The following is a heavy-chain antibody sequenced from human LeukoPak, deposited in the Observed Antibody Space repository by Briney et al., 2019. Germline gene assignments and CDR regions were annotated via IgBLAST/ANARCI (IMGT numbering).Heavy chain of an antibody. Sequence: GGSLRLSCAASGFTFSSYAMNWVRQAPGKGLEWVSGISPSGGTTYYADSVQGRFTISRDNSKDTLYLQMNSLGVEDTAVYYCAKDLGDYIYPSLFDYWGQGTLVTVSS. CDR1: GFTFSSYA. V-gene: IGHV3-23*01. D-gene: IGHD3-3*01. J-gene: IGHJ4*02. CDR2: ISPSGGTT. CDR3: AKDLGDYIYPSLFDY.